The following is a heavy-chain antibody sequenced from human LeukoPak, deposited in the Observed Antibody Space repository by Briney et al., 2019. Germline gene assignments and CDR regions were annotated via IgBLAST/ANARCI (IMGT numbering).Heavy chain of an antibody. J-gene: IGHJ4*02. D-gene: IGHD1-14*01. V-gene: IGHV3-23*01. CDR1: GFTFSNYA. Sequence: GGSLRLSCAASGFTFSNYAMSWVRQAPGKGLEWVSAISNSGGSTYYAASVKGRFTISRDNAKNTLFLQMNSLRAEDTAVYYCARGASNRFDYWGQGTLVTVSS. CDR3: ARGASNRFDY. CDR2: ISNSGGST.